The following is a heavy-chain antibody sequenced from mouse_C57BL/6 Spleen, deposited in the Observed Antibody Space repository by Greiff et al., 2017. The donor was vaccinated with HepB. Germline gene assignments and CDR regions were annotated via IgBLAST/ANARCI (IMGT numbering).Heavy chain of an antibody. J-gene: IGHJ4*01. CDR2: INPGSGGT. D-gene: IGHD1-1*01. V-gene: IGHV1-54*01. CDR3: ARGGYYYGSSSYYYAMDY. Sequence: VKLQQSGAELVRPGTSVKVSCKASGYAFTNYLIEWVKQRPGQGLEWIGVINPGSGGTNYNEKFKGKATLTADKSSSTAYMQLSSLTSEDSAVYFCARGGYYYGSSSYYYAMDYWGQGTSVTVSS. CDR1: GYAFTNYL.